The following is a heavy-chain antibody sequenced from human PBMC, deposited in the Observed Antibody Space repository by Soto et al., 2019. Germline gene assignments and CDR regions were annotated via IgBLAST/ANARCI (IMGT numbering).Heavy chain of an antibody. CDR1: GYTFTSYG. Sequence: ASVKVSCKASGYTFTSYGISWVRQAPGQGLEWMGWISAYNGNTNYAQKLQGRVTMTTDTSTSTAYMELRSLRSDDTAVYYCARVPHPGITIFGVVIKLIDYWGQGTLVTVSS. CDR3: ARVPHPGITIFGVVIKLIDY. D-gene: IGHD3-3*01. J-gene: IGHJ4*02. CDR2: ISAYNGNT. V-gene: IGHV1-18*04.